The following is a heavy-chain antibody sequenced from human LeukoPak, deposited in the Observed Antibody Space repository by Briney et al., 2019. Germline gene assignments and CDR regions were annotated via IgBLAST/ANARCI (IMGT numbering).Heavy chain of an antibody. D-gene: IGHD2-21*02. CDR1: GFTFDDYA. CDR3: AKEVDCPSDCLFFHS. V-gene: IGHV3-9*01. J-gene: IGHJ4*02. CDR2: ISWNSGNI. Sequence: GRSLRLSCAASGFTFDDYAMYWVRQAPGKGLEWVSGISWNSGNIDYADSVKGRFTISRDNSRNSVFLQMNSLRPEDTALYHCAKEVDCPSDCLFFHSWGQGTLVTVSS.